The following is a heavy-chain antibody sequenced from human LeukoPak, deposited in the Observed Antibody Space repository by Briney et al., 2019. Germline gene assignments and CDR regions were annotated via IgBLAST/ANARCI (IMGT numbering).Heavy chain of an antibody. CDR1: GVSISSYY. J-gene: IGHJ6*03. CDR2: IYYSGST. V-gene: IGHV4-59*12. D-gene: IGHD3-10*01. Sequence: SETLSLTCTVSGVSISSYYWSWIRQPPGKGLEWIGYIYYSGSTNYNPSLKSRVTISVDRSKNQFSLKLSSVTAADTAVYYCARDLSRGYYGSGTMDVWGKGTTVTVSS. CDR3: ARDLSRGYYGSGTMDV.